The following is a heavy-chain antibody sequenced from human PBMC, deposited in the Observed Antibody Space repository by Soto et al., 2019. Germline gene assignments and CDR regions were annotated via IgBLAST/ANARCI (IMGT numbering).Heavy chain of an antibody. D-gene: IGHD3-22*01. CDR1: GITFSSHA. J-gene: IGHJ1*01. CDR2: ISGSGDGT. Sequence: EVQLLASGGGLVQPGGSLSLSCAASGITFSSHAMSWVRQAPGKGLEWVSAISGSGDGTYYADSVKGRFTISRDNAKNTLYLQMNSLRAEDTAVYYCAKGGADYYPPGHWGQGTLVTVAS. CDR3: AKGGADYYPPGH. V-gene: IGHV3-23*01.